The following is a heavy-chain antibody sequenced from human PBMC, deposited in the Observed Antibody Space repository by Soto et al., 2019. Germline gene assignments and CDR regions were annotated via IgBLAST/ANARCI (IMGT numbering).Heavy chain of an antibody. Sequence: ASVKVSCKASGYTFTSYGISWVRQAPGQGLERMGWISAYNGNTNYAQKLQGRVTMTTDTSTSTAYMELRSLRSDDTAVYYCARGGYSGYRQYYYYGMDVWGQGTTVTVSS. CDR1: GYTFTSYG. V-gene: IGHV1-18*01. CDR2: ISAYNGNT. D-gene: IGHD5-12*01. CDR3: ARGGYSGYRQYYYYGMDV. J-gene: IGHJ6*02.